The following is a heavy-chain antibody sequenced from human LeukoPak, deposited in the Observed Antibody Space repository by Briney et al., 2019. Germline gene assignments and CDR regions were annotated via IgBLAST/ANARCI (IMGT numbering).Heavy chain of an antibody. CDR1: GYSISSGYY. Sequence: SETLSLTCTVSGYSISSGYYWGWIRQPPGKGLEWIGSIYHSGSTYYNPSLKSRVTISVDTSKNQFSLKLSSVTAADTAVYYCARGWYSYGYPGSGYYYYYMDVWGKGTTVTISS. J-gene: IGHJ6*03. CDR3: ARGWYSYGYPGSGYYYYYMDV. CDR2: IYHSGST. V-gene: IGHV4-38-2*02. D-gene: IGHD5-18*01.